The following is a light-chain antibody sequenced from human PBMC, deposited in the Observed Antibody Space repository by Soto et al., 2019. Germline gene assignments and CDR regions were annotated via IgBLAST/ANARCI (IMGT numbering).Light chain of an antibody. CDR3: QQYYSTPHT. J-gene: IGKJ2*01. Sequence: DIVMTHSPDSLAVSLGERATINCKSSQSVLYSSNNKNYLAWYQQKPGQPPKLLIYWASTRESGVPDRFSGSGSGTDFTLTISSLQAEDVAVYYCQQYYSTPHTFGRGTKLEIK. CDR1: QSVLYSSNNKNY. CDR2: WAS. V-gene: IGKV4-1*01.